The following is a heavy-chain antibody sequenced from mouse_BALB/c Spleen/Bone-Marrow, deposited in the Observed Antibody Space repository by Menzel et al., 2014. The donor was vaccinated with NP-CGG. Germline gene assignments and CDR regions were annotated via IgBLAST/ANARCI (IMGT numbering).Heavy chain of an antibody. J-gene: IGHJ4*01. V-gene: IGHV1-18*01. D-gene: IGHD2-12*01. CDR2: INPYNGGT. Sequence: VQLKESGPELVKPGASMKISCKASGYSFTGYSMNWVKQSHGKNLEWIGLINPYNGGTSYNQKFKGKATLTVDKSSSTAYMELLSLTSEDSAVYYCARDSYDLYALDYWGQGTSVTVSS. CDR1: GYSFTGYS. CDR3: ARDSYDLYALDY.